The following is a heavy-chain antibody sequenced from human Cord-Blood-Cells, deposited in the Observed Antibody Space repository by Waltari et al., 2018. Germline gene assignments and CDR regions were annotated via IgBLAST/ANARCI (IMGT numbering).Heavy chain of an antibody. V-gene: IGHV2-5*01. J-gene: IGHJ4*02. CDR1: GFSLSTSGVG. D-gene: IGHD6-13*01. CDR2: IYWNDDK. Sequence: QITLKESGPTLVKPTQTLTLTCTFSGFSLSTSGVGVGWIRQPPGKALEWLALIYWNDDKRYSPSLKSRLTITKDTSKNQVVLTMTNMDPVDTATYYCAHRQGQGGYSSSWFDYWGQGTLVTVSS. CDR3: AHRQGQGGYSSSWFDY.